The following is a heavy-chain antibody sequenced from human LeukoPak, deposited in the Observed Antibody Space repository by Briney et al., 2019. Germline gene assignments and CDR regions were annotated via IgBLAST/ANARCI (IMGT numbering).Heavy chain of an antibody. CDR1: GFTFSSYG. CDR3: ASLYRFGLTKFDY. Sequence: GSLRLSCAASGFTFSSYGMSWVRQPPGKGLEWIGSIFYSGSTYYNPSLKSRVTISVDTSKNQFSLKLSSVSAADTAVYYCASLYRFGLTKFDYWGQGTLVTVSS. V-gene: IGHV4-39*01. D-gene: IGHD3-10*01. J-gene: IGHJ4*02. CDR2: IFYSGST.